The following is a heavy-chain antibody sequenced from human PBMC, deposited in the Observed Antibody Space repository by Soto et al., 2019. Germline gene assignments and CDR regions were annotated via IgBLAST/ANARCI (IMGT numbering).Heavy chain of an antibody. CDR2: IKQNGSEK. D-gene: IGHD6-19*01. CDR3: ARALGSETDEL. Sequence: EVQLVESGGGLVQPGGSLRLSCAASGFTFSRFWMSWVRQAPGKGLEWVANIKQNGSEKYYVDSVKGRFTISRDNAKNSLYLQMNSLRAEDTAVYYCARALGSETDELWGQGTLVTVSS. J-gene: IGHJ4*02. V-gene: IGHV3-7*01. CDR1: GFTFSRFW.